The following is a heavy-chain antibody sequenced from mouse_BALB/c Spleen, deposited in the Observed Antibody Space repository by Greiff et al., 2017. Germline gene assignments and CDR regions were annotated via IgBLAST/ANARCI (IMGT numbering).Heavy chain of an antibody. CDR3: ARHSLHLLFEN. Sequence: EVQGVESGGGLVQPGGSLKLSCAASGFTFSSYTMSWVRQTPEKRLEWVAYISNGGGSTYYPDTVKGRFTISRDNAKNTLYLQMSSLKSEDTAMYYCARHSLHLLFENWGQGTLVTVSA. CDR1: GFTFSSYT. CDR2: ISNGGGST. V-gene: IGHV5-12-2*01. D-gene: IGHD2-1*01. J-gene: IGHJ3*01.